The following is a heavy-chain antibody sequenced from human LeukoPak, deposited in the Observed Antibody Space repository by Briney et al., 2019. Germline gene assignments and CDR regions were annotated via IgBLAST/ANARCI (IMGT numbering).Heavy chain of an antibody. D-gene: IGHD5-24*01. CDR2: INPRSGDT. V-gene: IGHV1-2*02. J-gene: IGHJ4*02. CDR3: ARDWSGYNPIYYFDH. Sequence: RRASMKVSCKSSGFIFTDYHLHWLRQAPGQGLEWMGWINPRSGDTTYAQKFLGRVTMTRDTSTNTAYMELSSLRSDDTAVYYCARDWSGYNPIYYFDHWGQGTLVTVSS. CDR1: GFIFTDYH.